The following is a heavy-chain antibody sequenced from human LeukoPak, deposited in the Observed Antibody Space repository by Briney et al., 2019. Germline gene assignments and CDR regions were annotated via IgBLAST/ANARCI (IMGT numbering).Heavy chain of an antibody. Sequence: PGRSLRLSCAASGFTFSSYAMHWVRQAPGKGLEWVAVISYDGSNKYYADSVKGRFTISRDNSKNTLYLQMNSLRAEDTAVYYCAKDPATYYYDSSGTYDAFDIWGQGTMVTVSS. J-gene: IGHJ3*02. CDR2: ISYDGSNK. V-gene: IGHV3-30-3*01. D-gene: IGHD3-22*01. CDR1: GFTFSSYA. CDR3: AKDPATYYYDSSGTYDAFDI.